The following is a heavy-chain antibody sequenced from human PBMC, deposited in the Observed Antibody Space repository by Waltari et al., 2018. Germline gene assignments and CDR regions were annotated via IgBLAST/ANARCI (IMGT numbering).Heavy chain of an antibody. J-gene: IGHJ4*02. D-gene: IGHD1-26*01. V-gene: IGHV1-24*01. Sequence: QVQLVQSGAEVKKPGASVKVSCKVSGYTLTELSMHWVRQAPGKGLEWMGGFDPEDGETIYEKKFQGRVTMTEDTPTDTAYMELSSLRSEDTAVYYCATGLWELKSYGVFDYWGQGTLVTVSS. CDR1: GYTLTELS. CDR3: ATGLWELKSYGVFDY. CDR2: FDPEDGET.